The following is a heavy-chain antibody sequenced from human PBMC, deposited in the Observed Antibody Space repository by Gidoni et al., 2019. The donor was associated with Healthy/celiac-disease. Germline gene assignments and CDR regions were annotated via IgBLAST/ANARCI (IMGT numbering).Heavy chain of an antibody. Sequence: QVQLVQSGAEVKKPGAPVTVSCKASGYTFTSYAMHWVRQAPGQRLEWMGWINAGNGNTKYSQKFQGRVTITRDTSASTAYMELSSLRSEDTAVYYCARTLLGSRFDYWGQGTLVTVSS. V-gene: IGHV1-3*01. J-gene: IGHJ4*02. CDR3: ARTLLGSRFDY. CDR1: GYTFTSYA. D-gene: IGHD2-15*01. CDR2: INAGNGNT.